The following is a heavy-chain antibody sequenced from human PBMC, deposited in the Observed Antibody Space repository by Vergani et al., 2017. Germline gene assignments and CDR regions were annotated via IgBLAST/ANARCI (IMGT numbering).Heavy chain of an antibody. J-gene: IGHJ6*02. CDR3: ARDVRPRPIGDSYGYYGMDV. V-gene: IGHV4-59*11. D-gene: IGHD5-18*01. CDR2: IYYSGST. CDR1: GGSTSSHY. Sequence: QVQLQESGPGLVKPSETLSLTCTVSGGSTSSHYWSWIRQPPGTGLEWVGYIYYSGSTNYNPPRKSRVNISVDTSKTQFSLKLSSVTAADTAVNYCARDVRPRPIGDSYGYYGMDVWGQGTTVTVSS.